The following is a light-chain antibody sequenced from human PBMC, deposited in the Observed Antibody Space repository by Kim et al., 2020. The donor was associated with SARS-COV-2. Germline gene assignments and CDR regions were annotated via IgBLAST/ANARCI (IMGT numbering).Light chain of an antibody. CDR2: GAS. J-gene: IGKJ2*01. Sequence: SVAPGERGTRSCRASQSVSTNLSWYQQKPGQAPRLLIDGASSRATGIPDRFSGSGSGTDFTLTISRLEPEDFAVYYCQQHDKSPKTFGQGTKLEI. CDR1: QSVSTN. CDR3: QQHDKSPKT. V-gene: IGKV3-20*01.